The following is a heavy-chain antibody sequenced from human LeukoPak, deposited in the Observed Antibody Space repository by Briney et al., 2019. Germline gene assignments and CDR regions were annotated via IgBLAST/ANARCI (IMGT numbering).Heavy chain of an antibody. J-gene: IGHJ4*02. CDR3: AKGRSDWYLSDLDY. D-gene: IGHD6-19*01. CDR2: IKHDGSET. V-gene: IGHV3-7*02. CDR1: GFTFSSIW. Sequence: GGSLRLSCATSGFTFSSIWMSWVRQAPGKGLEWVANIKHDGSETNYVDSVKGRFTISGDNAKNSLHLQMNSLRVEDTAVYFCAKGRSDWYLSDLDYWGQGYLVTVSS.